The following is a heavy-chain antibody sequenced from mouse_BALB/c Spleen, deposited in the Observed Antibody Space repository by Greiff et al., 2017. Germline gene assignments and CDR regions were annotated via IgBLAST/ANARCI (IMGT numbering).Heavy chain of an antibody. CDR2: ISNGGGST. J-gene: IGHJ2*01. Sequence: EVQLQQSGGGLVQPGGSLKLSCAASGFTFSSYTMSWVRQTPEKRLEWVAYISNGGGSTYYPDTVKGRFTISRDNAKNTLYLQMSSLKSEDTAMYYCARQIYYGSLDYWGQGTTLTVSS. D-gene: IGHD1-1*01. CDR3: ARQIYYGSLDY. V-gene: IGHV5-12-2*01. CDR1: GFTFSSYT.